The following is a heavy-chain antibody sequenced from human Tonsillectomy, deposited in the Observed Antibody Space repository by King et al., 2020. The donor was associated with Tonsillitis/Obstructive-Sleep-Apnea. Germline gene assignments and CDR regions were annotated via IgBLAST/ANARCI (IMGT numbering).Heavy chain of an antibody. Sequence: VQLVESGGGVVKPGRSLRLSCAASGFTFSSYGMHWVRQAPGKGLEWVAVIWYDGSNKYYADSVKGRFTMSRDNSKNTLYLQLNSLRAEDTAVYYCARELGYGDILWAFDIWGQGTMVTGSS. D-gene: IGHD4-17*01. V-gene: IGHV3-33*01. J-gene: IGHJ3*02. CDR3: ARELGYGDILWAFDI. CDR1: GFTFSSYG. CDR2: IWYDGSNK.